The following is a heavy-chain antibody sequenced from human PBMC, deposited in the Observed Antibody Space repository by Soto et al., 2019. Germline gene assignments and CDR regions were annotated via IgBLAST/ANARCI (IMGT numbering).Heavy chain of an antibody. CDR1: GGSISSYF. V-gene: IGHV4-4*07. J-gene: IGHJ4*02. CDR3: ARCPSGYGSSWYYFDY. CDR2: IYASGST. Sequence: SETLSLTCTVSGGSISSYFWSWIRQPAGKGLEWIGRIYASGSTNYNPSLKSRVTMSVDTSKNQFSLQLSSVTAADTAVYYCARCPSGYGSSWYYFDYWGQGALVTVSS. D-gene: IGHD6-13*01.